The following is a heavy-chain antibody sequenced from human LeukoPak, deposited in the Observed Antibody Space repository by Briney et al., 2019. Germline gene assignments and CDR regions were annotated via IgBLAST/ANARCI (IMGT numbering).Heavy chain of an antibody. J-gene: IGHJ4*02. Sequence: PGGSLRLSCAASGFTFSSYWMSWVRQAPGKGLEWVANIKQDGSEKYYVDSVKGRFTISRGNAKNSLYLQMNSLRAEDTAVYYCARSLVVPAANPTLFDYWGQGTLVTVSS. D-gene: IGHD2-2*01. CDR1: GFTFSSYW. CDR3: ARSLVVPAANPTLFDY. V-gene: IGHV3-7*01. CDR2: IKQDGSEK.